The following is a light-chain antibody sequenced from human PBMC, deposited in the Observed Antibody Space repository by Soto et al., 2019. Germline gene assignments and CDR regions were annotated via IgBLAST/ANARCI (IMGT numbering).Light chain of an antibody. CDR1: RYIDDY. CDR2: DAS. J-gene: IGKJ1*01. CDR3: QKYNKAAWT. V-gene: IGKV1-27*01. Sequence: DIQMTQSPPSLSASVGERVTSTRRASRYIDDYLAWYQHIPGKAPQLLIYDASILQPGVPSRFSGSGSGTYFTLTINSLQPEDVATYYCQKYNKAAWTFGQGTKV.